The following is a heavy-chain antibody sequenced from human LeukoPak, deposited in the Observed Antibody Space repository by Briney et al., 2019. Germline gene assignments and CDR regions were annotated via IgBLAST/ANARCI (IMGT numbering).Heavy chain of an antibody. D-gene: IGHD6-19*01. CDR3: AKARIAVAALDY. Sequence: PGGSLRLSCAASGFTFDDYAMHWVRQAPGKGLEWVSGISWNSGSIGYADSVKGRFTISRGNAKNSLYLQMNSLRAEDTALYYCAKARIAVAALDYWGQGTLVTVSS. CDR2: ISWNSGSI. J-gene: IGHJ4*02. V-gene: IGHV3-9*01. CDR1: GFTFDDYA.